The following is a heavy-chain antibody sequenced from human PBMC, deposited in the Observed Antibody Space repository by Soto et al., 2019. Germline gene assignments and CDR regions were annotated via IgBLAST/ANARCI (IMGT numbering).Heavy chain of an antibody. CDR2: IYYSGST. J-gene: IGHJ6*02. CDR1: GGSISSGGYY. CDR3: ARGGRRSPVMDV. Sequence: QVQLQESGPGLVKPSQTLSLTCTVSGGSISSGGYYWSWIRQHPGKGLEWIGYIYYSGSTYYNPSLKSRVNISVDTSKNQFSLKLSSVTAADTAVYYCARGGRRSPVMDVWGQGTTVTVSS. V-gene: IGHV4-31*03.